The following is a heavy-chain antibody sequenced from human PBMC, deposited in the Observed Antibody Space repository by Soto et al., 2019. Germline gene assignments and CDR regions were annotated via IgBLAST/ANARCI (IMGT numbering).Heavy chain of an antibody. J-gene: IGHJ4*02. CDR1: GFTFSNYA. V-gene: IGHV3-23*01. CDR3: AKSLGDIVVVVAATPLWY. CDR2: ISGGGGRT. Sequence: DVQLLESGGDLVQPGGSLRLSCTASGFTFSNYAMSWVRQAPGKGLEWVSGISGGGGRTFYADSVKGRFTISRDNSKNTLYLQMNSLRAKDTAVYYCAKSLGDIVVVVAATPLWYWGQGTLVTVSS. D-gene: IGHD2-15*01.